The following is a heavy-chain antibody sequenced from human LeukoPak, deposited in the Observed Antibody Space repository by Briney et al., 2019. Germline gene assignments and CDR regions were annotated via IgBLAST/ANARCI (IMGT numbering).Heavy chain of an antibody. CDR2: IYASGST. Sequence: SETLSLTCTVSGGSISSSSYFWSWIRQPAGKGLEWIGRIYASGSTYQNPSLRSRVTMSVDTSKNQFSLKLSSVTAADTAVYYCARGVASGGSHRARYYYMDVWGKGTTVTISS. V-gene: IGHV4-61*02. D-gene: IGHD2-15*01. J-gene: IGHJ6*03. CDR3: ARGVASGGSHRARYYYMDV. CDR1: GGSISSSSYF.